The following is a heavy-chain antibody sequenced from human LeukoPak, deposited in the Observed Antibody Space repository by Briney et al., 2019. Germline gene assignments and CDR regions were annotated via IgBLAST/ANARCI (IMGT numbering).Heavy chain of an antibody. CDR1: GLTFSDYE. J-gene: IGHJ1*01. V-gene: IGHV3-48*03. CDR3: IPPAAGLRRTISTEYFQH. D-gene: IGHD6-13*01. CDR2: IGSSGETI. Sequence: GGSLRLSCAAAGLTFSDYEMYWVRQAPGKGLEWVSYIGSSGETIYYADSVKGRFTISRDNANKSLYLRMSSLRVEDTAIYYCIPPAAGLRRTISTEYFQHWGQGALVTVSS.